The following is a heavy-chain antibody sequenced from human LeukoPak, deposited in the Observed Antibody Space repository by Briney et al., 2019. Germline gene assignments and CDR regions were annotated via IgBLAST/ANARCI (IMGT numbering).Heavy chain of an antibody. CDR1: GFTFSSYG. CDR2: ISYDGSNK. Sequence: PGGSLRLSCAASGFTFSSYGMHWVRQAPGKGLEWVAVISYDGSNKYYADSVKGRFTISRDNSKNTLYLQMNSLRAEDTAVYYCAKTPKEYYYDSSGENWGQGTLVTVSS. D-gene: IGHD3-22*01. CDR3: AKTPKEYYYDSSGEN. V-gene: IGHV3-30*18. J-gene: IGHJ4*02.